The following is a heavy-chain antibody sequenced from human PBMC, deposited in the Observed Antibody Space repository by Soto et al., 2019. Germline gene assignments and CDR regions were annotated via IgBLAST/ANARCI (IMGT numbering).Heavy chain of an antibody. CDR1: GFTFSSYA. D-gene: IGHD6-19*01. J-gene: IGHJ3*02. Sequence: GGSLRLSYAASGFTFSSYAMSWVRQAPGKGLEWVSAISSSGGSTYYADSVKGRFTISRDNSKNTLYLQMNSLRAEDTAVYYCAKDLAKQWLGHDAFDIWGQGTMVTVSS. V-gene: IGHV3-23*01. CDR2: ISSSGGST. CDR3: AKDLAKQWLGHDAFDI.